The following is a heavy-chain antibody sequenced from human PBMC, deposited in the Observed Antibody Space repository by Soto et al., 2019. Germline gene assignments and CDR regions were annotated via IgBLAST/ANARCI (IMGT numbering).Heavy chain of an antibody. V-gene: IGHV4-30-4*01. Sequence: QVQLQESGPGLVKPSQTLSLTCSVSGGYITSGDYYWSWIRQPPGKGLEWIGYIHNSGSTYYGPSLKSRVTILVDTSKNEFYLELSSVTAADTAVYYGARAESITIFGVVLAYFDYWGRGTLVTVSS. CDR3: ARAESITIFGVVLAYFDY. J-gene: IGHJ4*02. D-gene: IGHD3-3*01. CDR1: GGYITSGDYY. CDR2: IHNSGST.